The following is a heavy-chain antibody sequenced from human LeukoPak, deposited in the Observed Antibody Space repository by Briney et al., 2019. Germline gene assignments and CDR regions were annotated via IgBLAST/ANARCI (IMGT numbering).Heavy chain of an antibody. CDR1: GGSISSGGYY. V-gene: IGHV4-31*03. CDR2: IYYSGST. Sequence: SETLSLTCTVSGGSISSGGYYWSWIRQHPGKGLEWIGYIYYSGSTYYNPSLKSRVTISVDTSKNQFSLKLSSVTAADTAVYYCARERVHDYDFWSGYYTWGGYFDYWGQGTLVTVSS. J-gene: IGHJ4*02. D-gene: IGHD3-3*01. CDR3: ARERVHDYDFWSGYYTWGGYFDY.